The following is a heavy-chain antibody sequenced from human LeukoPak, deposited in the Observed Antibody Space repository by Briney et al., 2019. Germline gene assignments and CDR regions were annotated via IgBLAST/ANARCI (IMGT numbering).Heavy chain of an antibody. J-gene: IGHJ6*02. CDR3: ARVQSAVITDIVVVPAAMSRYYGMDV. D-gene: IGHD2-2*01. Sequence: SETLSLTCAVYGGSFSGYYWSWIRQPPGKGLEWIGEINHSGSTNYNPSLKSRVTISVDTSKNQFSLKLSSVTAADTAVYYCARVQSAVITDIVVVPAAMSRYYGMDVWGQGTTVTVSS. CDR1: GGSFSGYY. V-gene: IGHV4-34*01. CDR2: INHSGST.